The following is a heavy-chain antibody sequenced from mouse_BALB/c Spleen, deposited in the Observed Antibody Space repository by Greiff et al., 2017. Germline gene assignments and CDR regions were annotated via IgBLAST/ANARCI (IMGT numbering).Heavy chain of an antibody. D-gene: IGHD2-4*01. V-gene: IGHV5-6-4*01. CDR2: ISSGGSYT. Sequence: DVKLVESGGGLVKPGGSLKLSCAASGFTFSSYTMSWVRQTPEKRLEWVATISSGGSYTYYPDSVKGRFTISRDNAKNTLYLQMSSLKSEDTAMYYCTRRENDYEPGMDYWGQGTSVTVSS. CDR3: TRRENDYEPGMDY. CDR1: GFTFSSYT. J-gene: IGHJ4*01.